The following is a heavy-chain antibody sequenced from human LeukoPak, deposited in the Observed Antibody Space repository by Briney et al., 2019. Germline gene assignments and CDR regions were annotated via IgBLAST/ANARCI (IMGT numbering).Heavy chain of an antibody. CDR3: ARDASALRFLEWLLDY. CDR1: GGSISGYS. Sequence: SETLSLTCTVSGGSISGYSWSWIRQPPGKGLEWIGYIYHSGSTNYNPSLKSRVTISVDTSKNQFSLKLSSVTAADTAVYYCARDASALRFLEWLLDYWGQGTLVTVSS. D-gene: IGHD3-3*01. V-gene: IGHV4-59*01. CDR2: IYHSGST. J-gene: IGHJ4*02.